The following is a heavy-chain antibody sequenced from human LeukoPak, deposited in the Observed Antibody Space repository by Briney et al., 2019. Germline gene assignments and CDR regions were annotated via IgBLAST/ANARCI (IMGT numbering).Heavy chain of an antibody. CDR1: GFTFTTHW. CDR3: ARYYFWTGSYFFDY. CDR2: IYPGDSDT. D-gene: IGHD3/OR15-3a*01. V-gene: IGHV5-51*01. J-gene: IGHJ4*02. Sequence: GESLKISRKTSGFTFTTHWIAWVRQMPGEGLELMWIIYPGDSDTNYSPSFQGQVTISADKSTSTAYLQWSSLQASDTAMYYCARYYFWTGSYFFDYWGQGTLVTVSS.